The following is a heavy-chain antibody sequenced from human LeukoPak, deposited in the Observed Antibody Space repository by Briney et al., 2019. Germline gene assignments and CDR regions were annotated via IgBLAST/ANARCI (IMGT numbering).Heavy chain of an antibody. Sequence: GASVKVSCKASGYTFTGYYMHWVRQAPGQGLEWMGRINTNSGGTNYAQKFQGRVTMTRDTSISTAYMELSRLRSDDTAVYYCARSYGDYGNHYYYMDVWGKGTTVTVSS. CDR2: INTNSGGT. D-gene: IGHD4-17*01. CDR3: ARSYGDYGNHYYYMDV. CDR1: GYTFTGYY. V-gene: IGHV1-2*06. J-gene: IGHJ6*03.